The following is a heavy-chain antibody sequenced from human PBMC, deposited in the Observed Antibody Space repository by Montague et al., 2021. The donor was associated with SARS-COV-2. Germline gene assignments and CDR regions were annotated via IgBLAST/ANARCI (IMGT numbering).Heavy chain of an antibody. V-gene: IGHV4-31*01. Sequence: TLSLTCTVSGGSITNDGYNWSWLRPHPGKGLEWIGYKYYSGSXYSTLSLKSLVTITVDTSKIQFSLKLSSVTAAATAVHYCARVHIVVVYAMRYFDLWGQGTLVTVSS. CDR2: KYYSGSX. J-gene: IGHJ2*01. CDR1: GGSITNDGYN. CDR3: ARVHIVVVYAMRYFDL. D-gene: IGHD2-21*01.